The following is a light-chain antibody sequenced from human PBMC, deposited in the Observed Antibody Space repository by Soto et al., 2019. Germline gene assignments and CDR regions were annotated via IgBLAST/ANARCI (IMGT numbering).Light chain of an antibody. V-gene: IGKV3-15*01. Sequence: RLMTQSPITLSVSPGESATLSCRASQSVSTHLAWYQQKPGRAPRLLIYDTSSRVTGVPARFSGSGSETEFPLTISGLQSEDFAVYYCQQYATWPLTFGGGTTLQI. CDR3: QQYATWPLT. CDR2: DTS. CDR1: QSVSTH. J-gene: IGKJ4*01.